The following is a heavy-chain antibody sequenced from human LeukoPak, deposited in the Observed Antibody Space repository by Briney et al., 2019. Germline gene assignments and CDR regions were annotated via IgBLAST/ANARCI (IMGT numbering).Heavy chain of an antibody. CDR3: ASRYGSGSYPAHY. CDR2: IIPIFGTA. Sequence: GASVKVSCKASGGTFSSYAIIWVRQAPGQGLEWMGGIIPIFGTANYAQKFQGRVTITADESTSTAYMELSSLRSEDTAVYYCASRYGSGSYPAHYWGQGTLVTVSS. D-gene: IGHD3-10*01. J-gene: IGHJ4*02. V-gene: IGHV1-69*13. CDR1: GGTFSSYA.